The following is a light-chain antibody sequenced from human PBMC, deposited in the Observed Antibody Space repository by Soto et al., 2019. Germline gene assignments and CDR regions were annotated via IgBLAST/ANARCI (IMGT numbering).Light chain of an antibody. Sequence: QSVLTQPASVSGSPGQSITISCTGTSSDVGAYIFVSWYQQHPGKAPKLMIYDILNRPSGVSNRVSGSKSGNTASLTISGLQAEDEADYYCVSFTTSRSYVFGTGTKLTVL. CDR1: SSDVGAYIF. CDR2: DIL. V-gene: IGLV2-14*03. J-gene: IGLJ1*01. CDR3: VSFTTSRSYV.